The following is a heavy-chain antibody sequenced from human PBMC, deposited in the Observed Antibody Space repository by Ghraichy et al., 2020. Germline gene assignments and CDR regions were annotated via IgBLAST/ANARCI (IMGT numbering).Heavy chain of an antibody. CDR2: ISWNSDIR. J-gene: IGHJ3*01. CDR1: GFKFDAYG. CDR3: AKDVCNTISCYGFNV. Sequence: GGSLRLSCAASGFKFDAYGMHWVRQVPGKGLEWVSGISWNSDIRGYADSVRGRFNISRDNARSSLYLQIDNVRSDDTALYYCAKDVCNTISCYGFNVWGQGTMVTVSS. D-gene: IGHD2-2*01. V-gene: IGHV3-9*01.